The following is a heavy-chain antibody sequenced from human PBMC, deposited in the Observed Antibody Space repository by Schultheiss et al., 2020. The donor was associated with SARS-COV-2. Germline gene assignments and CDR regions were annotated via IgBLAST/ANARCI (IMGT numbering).Heavy chain of an antibody. CDR1: GGSISSGGYY. V-gene: IGHV4-31*03. CDR3: ASGPRGSSWYWVDS. CDR2: IYYDGST. Sequence: SETLSLTCTVSGGSISSGGYYWSWIRQHPGKGLEWIGSIYYDGSTDYNPSLRSRVTISLDTSKNQFSLHLKSVTPEDTAVYYCASGPRGSSWYWVDSWDQGTLVTVSS. D-gene: IGHD6-13*01. J-gene: IGHJ5*01.